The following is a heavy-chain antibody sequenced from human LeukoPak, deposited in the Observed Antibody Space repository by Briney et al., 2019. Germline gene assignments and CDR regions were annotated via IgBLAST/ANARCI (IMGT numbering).Heavy chain of an antibody. J-gene: IGHJ2*01. CDR1: GLTFSSCW. CDR2: LNSDGRNT. CDR3: ARGRKDWYVDL. Sequence: GGSLRLPCAASGLTFSSCWMHWVPQAPGKGLVCVSRLNSDGRNTSYADPVKGRFTISRDNDKNTLYLQMNSVRAEDTAVHYCARGRKDWYVDLWGRGTLVTVSS. V-gene: IGHV3-74*01. D-gene: IGHD1-14*01.